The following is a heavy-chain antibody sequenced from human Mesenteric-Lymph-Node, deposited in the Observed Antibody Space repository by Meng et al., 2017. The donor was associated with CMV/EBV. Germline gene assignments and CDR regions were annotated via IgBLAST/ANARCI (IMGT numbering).Heavy chain of an antibody. Sequence: SETLSLTCTVSGGSVSSGSYYWSWIRQPPGKGLEWIGEIYHSGSTSYNPSLKSRVTMSLDKSKNQFSLRLSSVTAADTAIYYCARGDYIQPGYAMDVWGQGTTVTVSS. V-gene: IGHV4-61*01. J-gene: IGHJ6*02. CDR2: IYHSGST. D-gene: IGHD4-11*01. CDR3: ARGDYIQPGYAMDV. CDR1: GGSVSSGSYY.